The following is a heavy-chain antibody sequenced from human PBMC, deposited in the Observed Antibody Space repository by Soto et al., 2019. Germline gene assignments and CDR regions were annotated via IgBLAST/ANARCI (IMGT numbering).Heavy chain of an antibody. CDR1: GFTFSSYS. Sequence: EVQLVESGGGLVQPGGSLRLSCAASGFTFSSYSMNWVRQAPGKGLEWVSDISSSSGTIYYADSVKGRFTISRDNAKNSLYLQMNTQRDQDTAGYYCARGSPPYSSRRGWFDPWGQGTLVTVSS. V-gene: IGHV3-48*02. CDR3: ARGSPPYSSRRGWFDP. CDR2: ISSSSGTI. D-gene: IGHD6-19*01. J-gene: IGHJ5*02.